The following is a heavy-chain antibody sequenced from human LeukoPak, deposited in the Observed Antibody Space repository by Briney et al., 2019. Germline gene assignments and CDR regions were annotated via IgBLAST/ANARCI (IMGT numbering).Heavy chain of an antibody. CDR2: IYYSGST. CDR3: ARETLEGKFDP. V-gene: IGHV4-59*01. CDR1: DGSISNYY. J-gene: IGHJ5*02. D-gene: IGHD1-1*01. Sequence: SETLSLTCTVPDGSISNYYWNWIRQPPGKEQEWIGYIYYSGSTKTHPSLKSRVTISVDTSKNQFSLKLSSVTAADTAVYFCARETLEGKFDPWGQGTLVTVSS.